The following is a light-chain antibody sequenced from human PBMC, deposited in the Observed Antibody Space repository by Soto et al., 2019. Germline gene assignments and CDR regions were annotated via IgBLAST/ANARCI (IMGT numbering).Light chain of an antibody. Sequence: EIVLTQSPATLSLSPGERATLSCRASQSVSSYLAWYQQKPGQAPRLLIYDASNRATGIPARFSGSGSGTDFTLTISSPEPEDFAVYYCQQRSNWHRRTFGQGTKV. CDR2: DAS. J-gene: IGKJ1*01. V-gene: IGKV3-11*01. CDR3: QQRSNWHRRT. CDR1: QSVSSY.